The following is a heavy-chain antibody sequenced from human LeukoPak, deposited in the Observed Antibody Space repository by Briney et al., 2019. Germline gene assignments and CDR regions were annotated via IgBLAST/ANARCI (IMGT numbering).Heavy chain of an antibody. CDR3: ARVGQLVSNWFDP. D-gene: IGHD6-6*01. J-gene: IGHJ5*02. V-gene: IGHV1-69*13. Sequence: SVKVSCKASGGTFSSYAISWVRQAPGQGLEWMGGIIPIFGTANYAQKFQGRVTITADESTSTAYMELSSLRSEDTAVYYCARVGQLVSNWFDPWGQGTLVTVSS. CDR1: GGTFSSYA. CDR2: IIPIFGTA.